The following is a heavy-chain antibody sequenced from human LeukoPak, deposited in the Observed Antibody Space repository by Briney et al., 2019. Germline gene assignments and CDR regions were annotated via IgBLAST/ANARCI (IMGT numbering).Heavy chain of an antibody. Sequence: GSLRLSCAASGFTFSSYTMNWVRQAPGKGLEWIGSMYYRGSTDYSPSLKSRVTVSVDTTKNQFSLKLSSVTTADTAVYYCARETRNYYDSPAYYSFDYWGQGTLVTVSS. CDR1: GFTFSSYT. CDR2: MYYRGST. V-gene: IGHV4-38-2*02. J-gene: IGHJ4*02. D-gene: IGHD3-22*01. CDR3: ARETRNYYDSPAYYSFDY.